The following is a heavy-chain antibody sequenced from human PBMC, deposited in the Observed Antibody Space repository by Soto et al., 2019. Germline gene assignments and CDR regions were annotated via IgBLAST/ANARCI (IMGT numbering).Heavy chain of an antibody. CDR3: ARLARSIEAFDL. CDR2: IDPSDSYT. Sequence: PGESLKISCKGSGYSFTSYWISWVRQMPGKGLEWMGRIDPSDSYTKYSPSFQGHVTISADKSISTAYLQWSSLKASDTAMYYCARLARSIEAFDLWGRGTLVTVSS. J-gene: IGHJ2*01. CDR1: GYSFTSYW. D-gene: IGHD2-15*01. V-gene: IGHV5-10-1*01.